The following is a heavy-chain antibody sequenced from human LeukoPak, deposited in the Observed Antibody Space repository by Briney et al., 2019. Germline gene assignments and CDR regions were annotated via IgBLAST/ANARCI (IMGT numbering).Heavy chain of an antibody. Sequence: GGSLRLSCAASGFTVSSNYMSWVRQAPGKGLEWVSVIYSGGSTNYADSVKGRFTISRDNSKNTLYLQMNSLRAEDTAVYYCAREGWGSYSAFDIWGQGTMVTVSS. CDR1: GFTVSSNY. V-gene: IGHV3-66*01. J-gene: IGHJ3*02. CDR2: IYSGGST. CDR3: AREGWGSYSAFDI. D-gene: IGHD1-26*01.